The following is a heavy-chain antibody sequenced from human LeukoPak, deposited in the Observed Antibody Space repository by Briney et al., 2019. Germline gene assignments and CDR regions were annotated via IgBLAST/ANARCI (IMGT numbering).Heavy chain of an antibody. CDR3: ARVAVARHLDY. CDR2: IYHSGST. Sequence: PSETLSLTCTVSGYSISSGYYWGWIRQPPGKGLEWIGSIYHSGSTYYNPSLKSRVTISVDTSKNQFSLKLSSVTAADTAVYYCARVAVARHLDYWGQGTLVTVSS. D-gene: IGHD2-2*01. V-gene: IGHV4-38-2*02. J-gene: IGHJ4*02. CDR1: GYSISSGYY.